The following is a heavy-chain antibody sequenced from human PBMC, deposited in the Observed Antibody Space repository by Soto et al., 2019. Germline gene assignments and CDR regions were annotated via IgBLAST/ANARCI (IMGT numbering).Heavy chain of an antibody. D-gene: IGHD3-3*01. CDR3: ASQGVDFWRVGHYYGLGV. Sequence: QVQLVQSGAEVKKPGASVKVSCKASVYTFTNYDVNRVRQAAGQGLEWMGWMNPNSGNTDYAQKFRDRVAMTRNTSIDTAYMELSSLTSEDTAVYYCASQGVDFWRVGHYYGLGVWGQGTAVTVAS. CDR1: VYTFTNYD. V-gene: IGHV1-8*01. CDR2: MNPNSGNT. J-gene: IGHJ6*02.